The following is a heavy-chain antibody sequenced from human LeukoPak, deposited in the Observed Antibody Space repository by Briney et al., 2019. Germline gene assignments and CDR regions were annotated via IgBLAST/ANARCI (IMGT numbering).Heavy chain of an antibody. D-gene: IGHD6-25*01. J-gene: IGHJ5*02. Sequence: SEPLSLTCTVSGGSISTFYWTWIRQPAGKGLEWIGRINNSGSTNYNPSLRSRVSMSVDRSKNQFSVTLSSVTAADTAVYFCAREGGDPRWLDPWGQGTLVTVSS. CDR3: AREGGDPRWLDP. CDR2: INNSGST. CDR1: GGSISTFY. V-gene: IGHV4-4*07.